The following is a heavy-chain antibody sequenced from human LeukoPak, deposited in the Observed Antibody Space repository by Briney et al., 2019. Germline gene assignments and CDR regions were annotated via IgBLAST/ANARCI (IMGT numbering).Heavy chain of an antibody. Sequence: GGSLRLSCAASGFTFSSYAMSWVRQAPRKGLEWVSVISGSGGSTYYADSVKGRFTISRDNSKNTLHLQMNSLRAEDTAVYYCARDYDFWSGYGMDVWGQGTTVTVSS. CDR1: GFTFSSYA. V-gene: IGHV3-23*01. CDR2: ISGSGGST. J-gene: IGHJ6*02. CDR3: ARDYDFWSGYGMDV. D-gene: IGHD3-3*01.